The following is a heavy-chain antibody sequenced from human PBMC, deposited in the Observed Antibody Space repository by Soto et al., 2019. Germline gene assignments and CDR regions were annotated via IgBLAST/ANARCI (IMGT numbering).Heavy chain of an antibody. CDR3: ARRGKQLEQLDAFDI. CDR1: RYSFSISD. Sequence: ASVEVSSAASRYSFSISDIPLVRKDPGQGLEWMGIINPSGGSTSYAQKFQGRVTMTRDTSTSTVYMELSSLRSEDTAVYYCARRGKQLEQLDAFDIWGQGTMVTVSS. J-gene: IGHJ3*02. CDR2: INPSGGST. D-gene: IGHD6-13*01. V-gene: IGHV1-46*01.